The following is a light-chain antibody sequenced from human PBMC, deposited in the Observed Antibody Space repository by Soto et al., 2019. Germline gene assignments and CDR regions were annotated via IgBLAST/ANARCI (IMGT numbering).Light chain of an antibody. CDR1: QSVRDN. V-gene: IGKV3-20*01. CDR3: QQYGSTHT. Sequence: ETVMTQSPVTLSVSPGERATLSCRASQSVRDNLAWYQQKPGQAPRLLIYGASIRIPGIPDRFSGSGSGTDFTLTITRLEPEDFAVYYCQQYGSTHTFGGGTKVDIK. J-gene: IGKJ4*01. CDR2: GAS.